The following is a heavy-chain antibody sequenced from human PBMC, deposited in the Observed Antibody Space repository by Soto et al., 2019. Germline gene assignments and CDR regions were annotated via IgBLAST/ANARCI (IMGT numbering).Heavy chain of an antibody. D-gene: IGHD2-2*01. V-gene: IGHV4-31*03. Sequence: QVQLQESGPGLVKPSQTLSLTCTVSGGSISSGGYYWSWIRQHPGKGLEWIGFIYYSGSTYYNPSLKSRVTISVVTSKNQFSLKLSSVTAADTAVYYCARGYCSSTSCYSNRPPSYGMDVWGQGTTVTVSS. CDR1: GGSISSGGYY. J-gene: IGHJ6*02. CDR3: ARGYCSSTSCYSNRPPSYGMDV. CDR2: IYYSGST.